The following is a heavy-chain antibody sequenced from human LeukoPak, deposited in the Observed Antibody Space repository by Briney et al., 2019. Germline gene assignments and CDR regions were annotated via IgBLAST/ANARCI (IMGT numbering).Heavy chain of an antibody. D-gene: IGHD1-26*01. J-gene: IGHJ4*02. Sequence: GGSLRLSCAASGFTFSTYAMHWVRQAPGKGLEYISSISSDGGSTYYADSVKSRFTISRDNSKNTLYLQMGRLRAEDMAVYYCARSNNIVGATYFDYWGQGTLVTVSS. V-gene: IGHV3-64*02. CDR2: ISSDGGST. CDR1: GFTFSTYA. CDR3: ARSNNIVGATYFDY.